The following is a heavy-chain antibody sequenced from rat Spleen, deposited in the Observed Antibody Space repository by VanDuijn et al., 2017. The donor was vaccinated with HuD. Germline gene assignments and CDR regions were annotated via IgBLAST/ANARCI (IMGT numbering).Heavy chain of an antibody. J-gene: IGHJ2*01. CDR3: ARFGTYYFDY. Sequence: EVQLVESDGGLVQPGRSLKLSCAASGFTFSDYYMAWVRQAPTKGLEWVATISYDGSSTYYRDSVKGRFTISRDNAKSTLDLQMDSLRSEDTATYYCARFGTYYFDYWGQGVMVTVSS. CDR2: ISYDGSST. CDR1: GFTFSDYY. V-gene: IGHV5-29*01. D-gene: IGHD1-5*01.